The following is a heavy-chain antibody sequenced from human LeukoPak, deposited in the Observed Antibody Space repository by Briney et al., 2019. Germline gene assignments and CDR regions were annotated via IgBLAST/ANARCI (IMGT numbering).Heavy chain of an antibody. D-gene: IGHD2-2*01. V-gene: IGHV1-46*01. CDR2: INPSGGST. CDR3: ATAILYYFDY. J-gene: IGHJ4*02. Sequence: ASVKVSCKAPGYTFTSYYMHWVRQASGQGLEWMGIINPSGGSTSYAQKFQGRVTMTRDTSTSTVYMELSSLRSEDTAVYYCATAILYYFDYWGQGTLVTVSS. CDR1: GYTFTSYY.